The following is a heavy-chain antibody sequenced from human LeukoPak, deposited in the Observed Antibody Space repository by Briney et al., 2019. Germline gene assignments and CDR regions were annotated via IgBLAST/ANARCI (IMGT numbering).Heavy chain of an antibody. Sequence: GASVKVSCKASGYTFTSYYMHWVRQAPGQGLEWMGIINPSGGSTTYAQKFQGRVTMARDTSTSIVYMELNSLRSEDTAVYYCARADSSGYYGVDYWGHGTLVAVSS. CDR1: GYTFTSYY. CDR2: INPSGGST. V-gene: IGHV1-46*01. D-gene: IGHD3-22*01. CDR3: ARADSSGYYGVDY. J-gene: IGHJ4*01.